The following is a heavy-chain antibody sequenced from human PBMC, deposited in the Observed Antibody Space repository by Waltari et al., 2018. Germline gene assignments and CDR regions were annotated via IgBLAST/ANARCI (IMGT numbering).Heavy chain of an antibody. V-gene: IGHV4-4*02. J-gene: IGHJ4*02. Sequence: QVQLQESGPGLVKPSGTLSLTCAVSGGSISSSNWWSWVRQPPGKGLGWIGEIYHSGSTKYNPSLKGRVTISVDKSKDQFSLKLSSVTTADTAVYYCAGAPSYYYDSSGYYALDYWGQGTLVTVSS. D-gene: IGHD3-22*01. CDR1: GGSISSSNW. CDR2: IYHSGST. CDR3: AGAPSYYYDSSGYYALDY.